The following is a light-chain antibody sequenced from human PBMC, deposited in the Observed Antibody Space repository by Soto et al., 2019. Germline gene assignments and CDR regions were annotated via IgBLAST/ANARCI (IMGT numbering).Light chain of an antibody. V-gene: IGLV3-21*04. CDR1: NIGSKS. J-gene: IGLJ7*01. Sequence: SYELTQPPSVSVAPGKTARITCGGNNIGSKSVHWYQQKPGQAPVLLIYYDSDRPSGIPERFSGSNSGNTATLTISRVEAGDEADYYCQVWDSSPAVFGGGTQLTVL. CDR2: YDS. CDR3: QVWDSSPAV.